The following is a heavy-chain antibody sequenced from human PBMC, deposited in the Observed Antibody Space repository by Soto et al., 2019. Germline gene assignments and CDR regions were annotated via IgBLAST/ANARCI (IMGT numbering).Heavy chain of an antibody. V-gene: IGHV3-30*18. D-gene: IGHD6-13*01. CDR3: AKDDSGVSSWYDY. CDR1: GFTFRSYG. Sequence: GGSLSLSCAASGFTFRSYGMHWVRQAPGKGLEWVAVISYDGSNKYYADSVKGRFTISRDNSKNTLYLQMNSLRAEDTAVYYCAKDDSGVSSWYDYWGQGTLVTVS. CDR2: ISYDGSNK. J-gene: IGHJ4*02.